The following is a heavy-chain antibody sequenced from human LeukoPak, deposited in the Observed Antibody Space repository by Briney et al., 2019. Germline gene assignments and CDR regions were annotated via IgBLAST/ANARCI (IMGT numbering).Heavy chain of an antibody. Sequence: GGSLRLSCAASGFTFSSYWMHWVRQAPGKGLEWVSVIYSGGSTYYADSVKGRFTISRDNSKNTLYLQMNSLRAEDTAVYYCARDSYMVRGVYGMDVWGQGTTVTVSS. V-gene: IGHV3-66*01. D-gene: IGHD3-10*01. CDR2: IYSGGST. J-gene: IGHJ6*02. CDR1: GFTFSSYW. CDR3: ARDSYMVRGVYGMDV.